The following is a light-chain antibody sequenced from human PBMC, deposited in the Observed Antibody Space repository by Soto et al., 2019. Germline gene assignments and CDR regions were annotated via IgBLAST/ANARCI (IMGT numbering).Light chain of an antibody. V-gene: IGLV2-14*02. CDR3: SSYTGSSMI. CDR2: EGS. CDR1: SSDFGTYNL. J-gene: IGLJ2*01. Sequence: QSVLTQPASVSGSPGQSITISCTGTSSDFGTYNLVSWYQHHPGKAPKLMIYEGSKRPPGVSNRFSGSKSGNTASLTISGLQAEDEAHYYCSSYTGSSMIFGGGTQLTVL.